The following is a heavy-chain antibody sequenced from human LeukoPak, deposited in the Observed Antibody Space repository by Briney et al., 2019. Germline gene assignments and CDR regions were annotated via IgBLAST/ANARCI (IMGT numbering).Heavy chain of an antibody. CDR2: ISSSSSYI. D-gene: IGHD3-16*01. V-gene: IGHV3-21*01. J-gene: IGHJ4*02. CDR1: GFTFSSCS. Sequence: GGSLRLSCAASGFTFSSCSMNWVRQAPGKGLEWVSSISSSSSYIYYAGSVKGRFTISRDNAKNSLYLQMNSLRAEDTAVYYCARDVLGPFKYWGQGTLVTVSS. CDR3: ARDVLGPFKY.